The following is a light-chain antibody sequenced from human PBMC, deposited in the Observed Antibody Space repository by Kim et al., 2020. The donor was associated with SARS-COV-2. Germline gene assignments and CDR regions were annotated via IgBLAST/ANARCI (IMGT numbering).Light chain of an antibody. V-gene: IGKV1-39*01. Sequence: DIQMTQSPSSLSASVGDRVTITCRASQSISNYLNWYQQEPGKAPKLLIYAATSLQSGVPSRFSGSGSGTDFTLTISSLQPEDFATYYCQQSINVPKTFGQGTKVDIK. CDR2: AAT. J-gene: IGKJ1*01. CDR3: QQSINVPKT. CDR1: QSISNY.